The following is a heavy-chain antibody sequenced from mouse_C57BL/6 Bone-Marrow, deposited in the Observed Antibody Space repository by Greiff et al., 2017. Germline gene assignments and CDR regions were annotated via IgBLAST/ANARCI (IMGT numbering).Heavy chain of an antibody. CDR1: GFNIKDYY. CDR3: TRSLTYYGSNY. J-gene: IGHJ2*01. V-gene: IGHV14-2*01. Sequence: EVQLQQSGAELVKPGASVKLSCTASGFNIKDYYIHWVKQRTEQGLAWIGRIDPEDGETKYAPKFQDKATITADPSSNTAYLQLSSLTSEDTAVYYCTRSLTYYGSNYGGEGTTRTVSA. D-gene: IGHD1-1*01. CDR2: IDPEDGET.